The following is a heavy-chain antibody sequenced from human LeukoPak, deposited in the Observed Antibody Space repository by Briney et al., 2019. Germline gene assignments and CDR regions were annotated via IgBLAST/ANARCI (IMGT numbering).Heavy chain of an antibody. CDR2: IYTSGST. J-gene: IGHJ5*02. D-gene: IGHD2-2*01. Sequence: SETLSLTCAVYGGSFSGYYWSWIRQPAGKGLEWIGRIYTSGSTNYNPSLKSRVTMSVDTSKNQFSLKLSSVTAADTAVYYCARARGCSSTSCLNWFDPWGQGTLVTVSS. V-gene: IGHV4-59*10. CDR3: ARARGCSSTSCLNWFDP. CDR1: GGSFSGYY.